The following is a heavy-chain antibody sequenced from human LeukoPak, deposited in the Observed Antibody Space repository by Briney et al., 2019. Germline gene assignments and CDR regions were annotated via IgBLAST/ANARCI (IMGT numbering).Heavy chain of an antibody. CDR2: INNSGST. D-gene: IGHD3-3*02. V-gene: IGHV4-34*01. CDR1: GFTFTTYS. CDR3: ARGRAFFD. J-gene: IGHJ4*02. Sequence: GSLRLSCEASGFTFTTYSMTWIRQPPGKGLEWIGEINNSGSTNYNPSLKSRVTISRDTSKNQFSLKLSSVTAADTAVYYCARGRAFFDWGQGTLVTVSS.